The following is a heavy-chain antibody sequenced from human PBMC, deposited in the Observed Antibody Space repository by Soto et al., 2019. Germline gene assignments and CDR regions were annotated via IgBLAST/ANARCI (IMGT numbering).Heavy chain of an antibody. Sequence: GGSLRLSCAASGSTFSGYAMHWVRQPPGKGLEWVAVTSWDGNNKYYADSVKGRFTISRDNSKNTLYLQTNSLRAEDMAVYYCAKVVVPAAMVNYYYGMDVWGQGTTVTVSS. D-gene: IGHD2-2*01. CDR3: AKVVVPAAMVNYYYGMDV. CDR2: TSWDGNNK. CDR1: GSTFSGYA. V-gene: IGHV3-30*04. J-gene: IGHJ6*02.